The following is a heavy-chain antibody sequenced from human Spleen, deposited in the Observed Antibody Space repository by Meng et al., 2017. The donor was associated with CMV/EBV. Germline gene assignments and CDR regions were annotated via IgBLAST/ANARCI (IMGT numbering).Heavy chain of an antibody. Sequence: GESLKISCAASGFTFSSYEMNWVRQAPGKGLEWVSYISSSGSTIYYADSVKGRFTISRDNAKNSLYLQMNSLRAEDTAVYYCSRDLRSLTSIAVGFDPWGQGTLVTVSS. CDR3: SRDLRSLTSIAVGFDP. J-gene: IGHJ5*02. D-gene: IGHD6-19*01. CDR1: GFTFSSYE. CDR2: ISSSGSTI. V-gene: IGHV3-48*03.